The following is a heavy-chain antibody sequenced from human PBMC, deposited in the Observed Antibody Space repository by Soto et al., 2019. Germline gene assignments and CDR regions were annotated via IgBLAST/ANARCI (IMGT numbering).Heavy chain of an antibody. CDR1: GYSFASSW. V-gene: IGHV5-51*01. Sequence: GESLKISCKGSGYSFASSWIGWVRQMPGKGLEWMGIIYPGDSDTRYSPSFQGQVTFSADKSISTAYLQWSSLEASDTAMYYCARLMTTIFAVDIGFEYWGQRTLVTVSS. CDR2: IYPGDSDT. CDR3: ARLMTTIFAVDIGFEY. J-gene: IGHJ4*02. D-gene: IGHD3-3*01.